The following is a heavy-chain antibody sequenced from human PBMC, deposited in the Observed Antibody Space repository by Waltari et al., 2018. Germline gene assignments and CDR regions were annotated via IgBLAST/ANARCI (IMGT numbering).Heavy chain of an antibody. CDR2: IYTSGST. J-gene: IGHJ6*02. CDR1: GGSIRSGSYY. V-gene: IGHV4-61*02. Sequence: QVQLQESGPGLVKPSQTLSLTCTVPGGSIRSGSYYWSCIRQPAGKGLEWIGRIYTSGSTNYNPSLKSRVTISVDTSKNQFSLKLSSVTAADTAVYYCARATTERNYYYGMDVWGQGTTVTVSS. D-gene: IGHD6-25*01. CDR3: ARATTERNYYYGMDV.